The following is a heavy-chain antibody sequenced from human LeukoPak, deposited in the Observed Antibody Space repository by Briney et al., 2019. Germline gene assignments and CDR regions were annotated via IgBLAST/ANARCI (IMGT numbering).Heavy chain of an antibody. CDR1: GYTLTELS. D-gene: IGHD3-9*01. Sequence: ASVKVPCKVSGYTLTELSMHWVRQAPGKGLEWVGGFDPEDGETIYAQKFQGRVTMTEDTSTDTAYMELSSLRSEDTAVYYCATDTPSAFTILNFDYWGQGTLVTVSS. J-gene: IGHJ4*02. CDR2: FDPEDGET. V-gene: IGHV1-24*01. CDR3: ATDTPSAFTILNFDY.